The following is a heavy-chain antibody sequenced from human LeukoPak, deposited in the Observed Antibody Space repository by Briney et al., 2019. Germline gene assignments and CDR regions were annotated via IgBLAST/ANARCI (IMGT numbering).Heavy chain of an antibody. J-gene: IGHJ4*02. CDR2: ISPHNGKT. D-gene: IGHD3-22*01. Sequence: ASVKVSCKASGYIFSNFFSSYGITWVRQAPGQGLEWMGWISPHNGKTKFAQKFQGRVTIRADTSTSTGYMELRSLRSDDTAVYYCASGYYSDGNGYSPADYWGQGTLVTVSS. CDR3: ASGYYSDGNGYSPADY. V-gene: IGHV1-18*01. CDR1: GYIFSNFFSSYG.